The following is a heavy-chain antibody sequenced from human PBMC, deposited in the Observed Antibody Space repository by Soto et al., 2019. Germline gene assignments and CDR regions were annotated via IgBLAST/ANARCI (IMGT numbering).Heavy chain of an antibody. V-gene: IGHV1-69*12. J-gene: IGHJ6*02. CDR3: ASNTLAIREYYYYYGMDV. D-gene: IGHD2-21*01. Sequence: QVQLVQSGAEVKKPGSSVKVSCKASGGTFSSYAISWVRQAPGQVLEWMGGIIPIFGTANYAQKFQGRVTITADESTSTAYMELSSLRSEDTAVYYCASNTLAIREYYYYYGMDVWGQGTTVTVSS. CDR1: GGTFSSYA. CDR2: IIPIFGTA.